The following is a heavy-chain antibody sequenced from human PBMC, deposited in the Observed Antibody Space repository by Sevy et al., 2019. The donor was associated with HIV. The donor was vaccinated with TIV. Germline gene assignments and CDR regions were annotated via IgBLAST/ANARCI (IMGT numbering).Heavy chain of an antibody. D-gene: IGHD2-2*01. V-gene: IGHV4-59*01. J-gene: IGHJ6*03. CDR1: GGSISSYY. CDR3: ARGQLPSSYYYYYYMDV. CDR2: IYYSGST. Sequence: SEILSLTCTVSGGSISSYYWSWIRQPPGKGLEWIGYIYYSGSTNYNPSLKSRVTISVDTSKNQFSLKLSSVTAADTAVYYCARGQLPSSYYYYYYMDVWGKGTTVTVSS.